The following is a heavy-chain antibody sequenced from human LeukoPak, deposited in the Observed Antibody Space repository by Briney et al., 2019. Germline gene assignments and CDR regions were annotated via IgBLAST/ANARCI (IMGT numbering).Heavy chain of an antibody. CDR3: ARDSSGWYGDNWFDP. D-gene: IGHD6-19*01. J-gene: IGHJ5*02. Sequence: GASVKVSCKASGGTFSSYAISWVRQAPGQGLEWMGGIIPIFGTANYAQKFQGRVTITADESTSTAYMELSSLRSEDTAVYYCARDSSGWYGDNWFDPWGQGTLVTVSS. CDR2: IIPIFGTA. V-gene: IGHV1-69*13. CDR1: GGTFSSYA.